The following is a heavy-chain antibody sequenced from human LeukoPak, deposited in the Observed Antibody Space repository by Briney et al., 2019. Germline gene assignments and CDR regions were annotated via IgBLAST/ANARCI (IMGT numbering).Heavy chain of an antibody. CDR2: INPSGGST. J-gene: IGHJ4*02. Sequence: GASVKVSCKASGYTFTSYYMHGVRQAPGQGLEWMGIINPSGGSTSYAQKFQGRVTMTRDTSTSTVYMELSGLRSEDTAVYYCARAVPAAPIYDYWGQGTLVTVSS. CDR3: ARAVPAAPIYDY. V-gene: IGHV1-46*01. CDR1: GYTFTSYY. D-gene: IGHD2-2*01.